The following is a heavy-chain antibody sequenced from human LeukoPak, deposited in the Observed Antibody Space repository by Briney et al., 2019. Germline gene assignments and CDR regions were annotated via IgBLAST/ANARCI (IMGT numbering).Heavy chain of an antibody. Sequence: SETLSLTCTVSGGSISSSSYYWGWIRQPPGKGLEWIGGIYYSGSTYYNPSLKSRVTISVDTSKNQFSLKLSSVAAADTAVYYCARDGGRGAFDYWGQGTLVTVSS. D-gene: IGHD3-10*01. CDR2: IYYSGST. V-gene: IGHV4-39*07. CDR3: ARDGGRGAFDY. CDR1: GGSISSSSYY. J-gene: IGHJ4*02.